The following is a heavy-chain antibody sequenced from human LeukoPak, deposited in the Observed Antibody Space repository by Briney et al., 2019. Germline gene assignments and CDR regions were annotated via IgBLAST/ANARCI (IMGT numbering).Heavy chain of an antibody. V-gene: IGHV1-2*02. Sequence: ASVKVSCKASGYTFSDFYIHWVRHAPGQGLEYVGWITPKSGDTYSPQRFQGRVTMTRDASISTAYMELSSLRSDDTAVYFCARIRLADERAWAYWGQGTLVTVSS. CDR2: ITPKSGDT. D-gene: IGHD3-3*02. J-gene: IGHJ4*02. CDR3: ARIRLADERAWAY. CDR1: GYTFSDFY.